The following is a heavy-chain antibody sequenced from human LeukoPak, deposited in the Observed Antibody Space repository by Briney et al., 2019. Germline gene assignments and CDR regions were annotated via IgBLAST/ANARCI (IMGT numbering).Heavy chain of an antibody. J-gene: IGHJ4*02. D-gene: IGHD6-19*01. V-gene: IGHV3-21*01. CDR2: SSSSSYI. Sequence: SSSSSYIYYADSVKGRFTISRDNAKNSLYLQMNSLRAEDTAVYYCAGLAVAGTRGEFDYWGQGTLVTVSS. CDR3: AGLAVAGTRGEFDY.